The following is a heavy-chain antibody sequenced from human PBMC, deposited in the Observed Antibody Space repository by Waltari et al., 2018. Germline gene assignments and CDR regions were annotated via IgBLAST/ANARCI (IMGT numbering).Heavy chain of an antibody. CDR2: IYYSGST. V-gene: IGHV4-39*07. J-gene: IGHJ6*02. D-gene: IGHD3-3*01. CDR1: GGSISSSSYY. CDR3: ATGGYDFWSGYYYYYGMDV. Sequence: QLQLQESGPGLVKPSETLSLTCTVSGGSISSSSYYWGWIRQPPGKGLEWIGSIYYSGSTYYNPSLKSGVTISVDTSKNQFSLKLSSLRSEDTAVYYCATGGYDFWSGYYYYYGMDVWGQGTTVTVSS.